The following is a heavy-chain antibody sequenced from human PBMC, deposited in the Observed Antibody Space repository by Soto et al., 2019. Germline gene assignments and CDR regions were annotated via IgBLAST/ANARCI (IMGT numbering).Heavy chain of an antibody. CDR2: IYWDDDK. V-gene: IGHV2-5*02. D-gene: IGHD2-21*02. Sequence: QITLKESGPTLVKPTQTLTLTCTFSAFSLSTGGVGVGWIRQPPGKALEWLALIYWDDDKRYSPSLRSRLTITTDTPKNQVVLTMTNMDPVDTATYSCIQSRCGGDCLQSYASYYYYGMDVWGQGTTVTVSS. CDR3: IQSRCGGDCLQSYASYYYYGMDV. J-gene: IGHJ6*02. CDR1: AFSLSTGGVG.